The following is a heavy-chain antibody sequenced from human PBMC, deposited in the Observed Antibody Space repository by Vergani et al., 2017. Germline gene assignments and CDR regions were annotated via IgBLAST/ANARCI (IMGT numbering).Heavy chain of an antibody. Sequence: EVQLLESGGGLVQPGGSLRLSCAASGFTFSSYAMSWVRQAPGKGLEWVSAISGSGGSTYYADSVKGRFTNSRDNSKNTLYLQMNSLRAEDTAVYYCAKDLGMYSGSYRGLAFDIWGQGTMVTVSS. CDR1: GFTFSSYA. CDR2: ISGSGGST. CDR3: AKDLGMYSGSYRGLAFDI. D-gene: IGHD1-26*01. J-gene: IGHJ3*02. V-gene: IGHV3-23*01.